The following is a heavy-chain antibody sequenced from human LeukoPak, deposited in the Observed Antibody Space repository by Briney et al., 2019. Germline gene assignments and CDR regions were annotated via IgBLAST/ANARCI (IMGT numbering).Heavy chain of an antibody. Sequence: SVKVSCKASGGTFSSYAISWVRQAPGQGLEWMGRIIPIFGTANYAQKFQGRVTITTDESTSTAYMELSILSSEDTAVYYCALTTGVGVDYWGQGTLVTVSS. CDR2: IIPIFGTA. CDR3: ALTTGVGVDY. J-gene: IGHJ4*02. CDR1: GGTFSSYA. V-gene: IGHV1-69*05. D-gene: IGHD4-23*01.